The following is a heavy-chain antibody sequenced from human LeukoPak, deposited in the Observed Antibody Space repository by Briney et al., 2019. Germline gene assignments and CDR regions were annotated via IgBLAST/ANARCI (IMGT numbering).Heavy chain of an antibody. D-gene: IGHD1-26*01. CDR1: GYSFTTYW. J-gene: IGHJ4*02. CDR3: ARHQIVGATRSPFGY. CDR2: IYPGDSDT. Sequence: GESLKISCQGSGYSFTTYWIGWVRQMPGKGLEWMGIIYPGDSDTSYSPSFQGQVTISADKSTKTAYLQWSSLKASDTAMYYCARHQIVGATRSPFGYWGQGTRVTVSS. V-gene: IGHV5-51*01.